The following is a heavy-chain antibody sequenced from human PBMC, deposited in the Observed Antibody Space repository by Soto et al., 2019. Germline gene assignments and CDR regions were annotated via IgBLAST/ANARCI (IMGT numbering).Heavy chain of an antibody. Sequence: GGSLRLSCAASGFTFSSYAMSWVRQAPGKGLEWVSAISGSGGSTYYADSVKGRFTISRDNSKNTLYLQMNSLRAEDTAVYYCAKDDRTSGDYGEGYFDYWGQGTLVTVSS. D-gene: IGHD4-17*01. CDR2: ISGSGGST. CDR1: GFTFSSYA. V-gene: IGHV3-23*01. J-gene: IGHJ4*02. CDR3: AKDDRTSGDYGEGYFDY.